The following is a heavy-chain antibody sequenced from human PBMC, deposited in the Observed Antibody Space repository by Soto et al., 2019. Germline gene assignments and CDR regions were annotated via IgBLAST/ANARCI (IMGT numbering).Heavy chain of an antibody. CDR1: GGSISSSNYY. D-gene: IGHD4-17*01. V-gene: IGHV4-39*01. CDR3: ARHDMDNYGDYYFDY. J-gene: IGHJ4*02. Sequence: SETLSLTCTVSGGSISSSNYYWGWIRQPPGKGLEWIGSIYYSGSTYYNPSLKSRVTISVDTSKNQFSLKLSSVTAADTAVYYCARHDMDNYGDYYFDYWGQGTLVTVSS. CDR2: IYYSGST.